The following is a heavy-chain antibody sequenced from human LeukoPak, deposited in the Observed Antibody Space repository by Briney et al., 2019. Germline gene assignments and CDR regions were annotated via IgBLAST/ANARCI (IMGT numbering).Heavy chain of an antibody. V-gene: IGHV3-23*01. CDR2: ISGSGGST. CDR3: ANMVVAATLLDY. Sequence: PGGSLRLSCAASEFTFSSYAMSWVRQAPGKGLEWVSAISGSGGSTYYADSVKGRFTISRDNSKNTLYLQMNSLRAEDTAVYYCANMVVAATLLDYWGQGTLVTVSS. D-gene: IGHD2-15*01. J-gene: IGHJ4*02. CDR1: EFTFSSYA.